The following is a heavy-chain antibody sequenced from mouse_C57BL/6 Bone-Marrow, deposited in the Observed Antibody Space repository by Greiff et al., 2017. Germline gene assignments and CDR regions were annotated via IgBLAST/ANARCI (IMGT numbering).Heavy chain of an antibody. CDR3: ARIYPWFAY. CDR2: INPGSGGT. Sequence: VQLQQSGAELVRPGTSVKVSCTASGYAFTNYLIEWEKQRPGQGLEWIGVINPGSGGTNYNEKFKGKATLTADKSSSTSYMQLSSLTSEDSAVYFCARIYPWFAYWGQGTLVTVSA. D-gene: IGHD2-3*01. J-gene: IGHJ3*01. CDR1: GYAFTNYL. V-gene: IGHV1-54*01.